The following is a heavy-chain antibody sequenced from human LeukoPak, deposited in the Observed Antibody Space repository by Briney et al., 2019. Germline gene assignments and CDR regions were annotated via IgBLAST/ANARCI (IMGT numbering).Heavy chain of an antibody. D-gene: IGHD3-10*01. CDR2: IKQDGSEK. CDR3: ARDYVGGYGSGLGDDAFDI. CDR1: GFTFSSYW. J-gene: IGHJ3*02. V-gene: IGHV3-7*01. Sequence: GGSLRLSCAASGFTFSSYWMSWVRQAPGKGLGWVANIKQDGSEKYYVDSVKGRFTISRDNAKNSLYPQMNSLRAEDTAVYYCARDYVGGYGSGLGDDAFDIWGQGTMVTVSS.